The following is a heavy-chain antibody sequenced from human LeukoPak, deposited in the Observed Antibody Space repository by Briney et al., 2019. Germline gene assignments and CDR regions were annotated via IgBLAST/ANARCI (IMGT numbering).Heavy chain of an antibody. CDR3: ARDPPAVSINTYA. CDR1: GFTVGNNY. J-gene: IGHJ4*02. CDR2: IFSHGET. V-gene: IGHV3-66*01. Sequence: GGSLGLSCAASGFTVGNNYMNWVRQAPGKGLEWVSLIFSHGETSYADSVKGRFTISRDNSKNTLYLQMNGLRVEDTAVYYCARDPPAVSINTYAWGQGTLVTVSS. D-gene: IGHD2-8*01.